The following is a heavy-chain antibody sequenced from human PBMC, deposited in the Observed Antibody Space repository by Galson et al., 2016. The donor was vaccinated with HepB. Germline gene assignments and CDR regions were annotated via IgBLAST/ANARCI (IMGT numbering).Heavy chain of an antibody. D-gene: IGHD4-23*01. CDR2: IYQSGNT. V-gene: IGHV4-30-2*01. Sequence: WSWIRQPPGKALEWIGHIYQSGNTDYNPSLRSRVTISLDTSRNQFSLKLTSVTAADTAVYYCARALDYGGHYFDSWGQGTLVTVSS. J-gene: IGHJ4*02. CDR3: ARALDYGGHYFDS.